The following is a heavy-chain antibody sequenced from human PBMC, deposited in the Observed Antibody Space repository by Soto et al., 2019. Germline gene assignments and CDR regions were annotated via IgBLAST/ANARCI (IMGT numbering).Heavy chain of an antibody. CDR3: VRRHVSATGIDWFDH. Sequence: SXKVSCKTSVYTFTSYGIHWVRQAPGQRLEWMGWINAANGDTKYSPKFQGRVTITRDTSASTAYMELSSLRSEDTAVYYCVRRHVSATGIDWFDHWGQGTLVTVSS. V-gene: IGHV1-3*01. J-gene: IGHJ5*02. CDR2: INAANGDT. D-gene: IGHD6-13*01. CDR1: VYTFTSYG.